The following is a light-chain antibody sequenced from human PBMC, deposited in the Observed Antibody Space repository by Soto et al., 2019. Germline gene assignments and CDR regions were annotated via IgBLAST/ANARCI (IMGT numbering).Light chain of an antibody. Sequence: QSALTQPASVSGSPGQSITISCTGTSSDVGGYNYVSWYQQHPGEAPKLMIYDVSNRPSGVSNRFSGSKSGNTASLTISGLQAEDDADYYCSSYTGSSTLVVFGGGTKLTVL. V-gene: IGLV2-14*01. CDR3: SSYTGSSTLVV. J-gene: IGLJ2*01. CDR2: DVS. CDR1: SSDVGGYNY.